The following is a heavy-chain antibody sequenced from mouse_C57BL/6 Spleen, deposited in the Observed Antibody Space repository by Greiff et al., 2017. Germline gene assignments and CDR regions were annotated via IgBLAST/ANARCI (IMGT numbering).Heavy chain of an antibody. D-gene: IGHD3-2*02. CDR1: GYAFSSSW. CDR2: IYPGDGDT. J-gene: IGHJ4*01. CDR3: AIDSSGYVRYAMDY. V-gene: IGHV1-82*01. Sequence: QVQLQQSGPELVKPGASVKISCKASGYAFSSSWMNWVKQRPGKGLEWIGRIYPGDGDTNYNGKFKGKATLTADKSSSTAYMQLSSLTSEDSAVYFWAIDSSGYVRYAMDYWGQGTSVTVSS.